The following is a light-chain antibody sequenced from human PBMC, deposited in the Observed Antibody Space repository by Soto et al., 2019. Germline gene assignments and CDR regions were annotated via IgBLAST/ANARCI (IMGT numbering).Light chain of an antibody. CDR3: SSYAGSNNFV. J-gene: IGLJ1*01. CDR2: GVS. V-gene: IGLV2-8*01. Sequence: QSVLTQPPSASGSPGQSVTISCTGTSSDIGAYIYVSWYQQHPGKAPKLMISGVSRRPSGVPERFSGSKSGNTASLTVSGLQADDEAHYYCSSYAGSNNFVFGTGTKV. CDR1: SSDIGAYIY.